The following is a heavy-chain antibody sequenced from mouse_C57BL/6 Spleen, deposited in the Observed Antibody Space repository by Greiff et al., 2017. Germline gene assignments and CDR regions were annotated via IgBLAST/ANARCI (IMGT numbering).Heavy chain of an antibody. Sequence: EVKLVESGGGLVKPGGSLKLSCAASGFTFSDYGMHWVRQAPEKGLEWVAYISSGSSTIYYADTVKGRFTISRDNAKNTLFLQMTSRRSEDTAMYYCARDYCESSRVYFDDWGHGTTLTVSS. J-gene: IGHJ2*01. D-gene: IGHD1-1*01. CDR2: ISSGSSTI. CDR3: ARDYCESSRVYFDD. CDR1: GFTFSDYG. V-gene: IGHV5-17*01.